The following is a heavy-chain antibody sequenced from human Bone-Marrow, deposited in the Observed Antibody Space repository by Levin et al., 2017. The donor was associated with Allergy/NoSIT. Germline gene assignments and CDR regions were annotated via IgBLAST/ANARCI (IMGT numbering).Heavy chain of an antibody. CDR1: GGTFSSYA. Sequence: SVKVSCKASGGTFSSYAISWVRQAPGQGLEWMGGIIPIFGTANYAQKFQGRVTITADESTSTAYMELSSLRSEDTAVYYCASGMIVVVMGAFDSWGQGTMVTVSS. V-gene: IGHV1-69*13. D-gene: IGHD3-22*01. J-gene: IGHJ3*02. CDR2: IIPIFGTA. CDR3: ASGMIVVVMGAFDS.